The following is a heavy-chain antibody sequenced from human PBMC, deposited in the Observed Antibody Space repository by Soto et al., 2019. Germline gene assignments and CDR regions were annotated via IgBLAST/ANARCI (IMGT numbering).Heavy chain of an antibody. J-gene: IGHJ6*03. Sequence: GGSLRLSCAASGFTFSSYSMNWVRQAPGKGLEWVSSISSSSSYIYYADSVKGRFTISRDNAKNSLYLQMNSLRAEDTAVYYCARDGEAQQYYYYMDVWGKGTTVTVSS. CDR1: GFTFSSYS. CDR3: ARDGEAQQYYYYMDV. V-gene: IGHV3-21*01. D-gene: IGHD3-10*01. CDR2: ISSSSSYI.